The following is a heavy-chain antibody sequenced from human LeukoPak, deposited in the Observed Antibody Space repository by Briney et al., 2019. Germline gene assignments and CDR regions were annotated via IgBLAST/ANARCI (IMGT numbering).Heavy chain of an antibody. CDR1: GFTFDDYA. J-gene: IGHJ4*02. V-gene: IGHV3-9*01. CDR2: ISWNSGSI. CDR3: AKGRGSGWYWFDY. Sequence: GGSLRLSCAASGFTFDDYAMHWVRQAPGKGLEWVSGISWNSGSIGYADSVKGRFTISRDNAKNSLYLQMNSLRAEDTAVYYCAKGRGSGWYWFDYWGQGTLVTVSS. D-gene: IGHD6-19*01.